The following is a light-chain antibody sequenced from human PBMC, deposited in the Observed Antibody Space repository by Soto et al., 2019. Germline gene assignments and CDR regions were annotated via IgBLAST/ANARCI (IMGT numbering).Light chain of an antibody. CDR3: QQYYTTPWT. V-gene: IGKV4-1*01. CDR2: WAS. J-gene: IGKJ1*01. Sequence: DIVMTQSPDSLAVSLGERATINCESSQTVLFSSNNKNYLAWYQQKPGQPPRLLFYWASTRESGVPDRFSGSGSGTHFTLAISNLQAEDVAVYYCQQYYTTPWTFGQGTRVEIK. CDR1: QTVLFSSNNKNY.